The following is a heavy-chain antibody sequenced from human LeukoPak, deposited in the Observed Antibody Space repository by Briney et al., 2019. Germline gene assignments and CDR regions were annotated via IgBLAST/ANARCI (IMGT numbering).Heavy chain of an antibody. CDR1: GYTFTGYY. J-gene: IGHJ4*02. CDR3: ARDPYSNYFDY. Sequence: VASVKVSCKASGYTFTGYYMHWVRQAPGQGLEWMGWINPNNGGTNYAQKFQGRVTMTRDTSISTAYMELNRLRSDDTAVYYCARDPYSNYFDYWGQGTLVTVSS. CDR2: INPNNGGT. D-gene: IGHD5-18*01. V-gene: IGHV1-2*02.